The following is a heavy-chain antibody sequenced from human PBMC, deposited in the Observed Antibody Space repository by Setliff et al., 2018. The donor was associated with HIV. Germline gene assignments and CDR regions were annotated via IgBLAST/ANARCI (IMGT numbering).Heavy chain of an antibody. D-gene: IGHD3-22*01. CDR2: IFTSGST. V-gene: IGHV4-4*09. J-gene: IGHJ4*02. CDR1: GGSISSYY. CDR3: ARHPIYDPGGFDY. Sequence: SETLSLTCTVSGGSISSYYWSWMRQPPGKGLEWIGYIFTSGSTNYNPSLKSRVTISMDTSKNQFSLKLSSVTAADTALYYCARHPIYDPGGFDYWGQGTLVTVSS.